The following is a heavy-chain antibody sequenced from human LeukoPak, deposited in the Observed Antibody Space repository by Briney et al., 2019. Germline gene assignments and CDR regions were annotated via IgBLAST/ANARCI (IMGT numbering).Heavy chain of an antibody. CDR2: IYPGDSDT. D-gene: IGHD4-11*01. J-gene: IGHJ4*02. CDR3: NLQSGSDNFDY. CDR1: GYSFTSYW. Sequence: HGESLQISCQASGYSFTSYWIGWVRRMPGKGLEWLGIIYPGDSDTTYSPSFQGQLTTSADKSISTAYLQWSSLKASDTAMYYCNLQSGSDNFDYWGQGTLVTVAS. V-gene: IGHV5-51*01.